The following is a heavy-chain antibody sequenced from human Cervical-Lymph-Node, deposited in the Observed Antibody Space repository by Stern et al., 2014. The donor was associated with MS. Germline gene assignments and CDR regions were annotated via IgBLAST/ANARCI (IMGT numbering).Heavy chain of an antibody. V-gene: IGHV1-69*01. Sequence: QVQLVQSGAEVKKPGSSMKVSCKASGGTFSSDAIGWVRQAPGQGLEWMGGIIPIFETANYAQKFQGRVTITVDQSTKTAYLELSSLTSGDTAMYFCASGTRSSWYFDFWGQGTLVTVST. CDR1: GGTFSSDA. CDR3: ASGTRSSWYFDF. D-gene: IGHD6-13*01. CDR2: IIPIFETA. J-gene: IGHJ4*02.